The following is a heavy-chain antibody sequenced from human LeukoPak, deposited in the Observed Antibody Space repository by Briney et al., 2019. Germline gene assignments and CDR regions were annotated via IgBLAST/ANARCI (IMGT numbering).Heavy chain of an antibody. CDR3: ARFTAAVYHWFDP. CDR2: IIPILGIA. V-gene: IGHV1-69*04. CDR1: GGTFSSYA. J-gene: IGHJ5*02. D-gene: IGHD6-13*01. Sequence: SVEVSCKASGGTFSSYAISWVRQAPGQGLEWMGRIIPILGIANYAQKFQGRVTITADKSTSTDYMELSSLRSEDTAVYYCARFTAAVYHWFDPWGQGTLVTVSS.